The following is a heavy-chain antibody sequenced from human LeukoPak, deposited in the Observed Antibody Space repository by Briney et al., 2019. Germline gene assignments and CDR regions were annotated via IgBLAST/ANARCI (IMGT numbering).Heavy chain of an antibody. CDR1: GGSISSFY. CDR3: ARDCDYVVNRLDYFDY. D-gene: IGHD4-23*01. V-gene: IGHV4-4*07. Sequence: PSETLSLTCTVSGGSISSFYWSWIRQPAGKALQWIGRIYGSGSTDYNPSLKSRVTMSIDTSKNQFSLQLSSVTAADTAVYYCARDCDYVVNRLDYFDYWGQGTLVTVSS. CDR2: IYGSGST. J-gene: IGHJ4*02.